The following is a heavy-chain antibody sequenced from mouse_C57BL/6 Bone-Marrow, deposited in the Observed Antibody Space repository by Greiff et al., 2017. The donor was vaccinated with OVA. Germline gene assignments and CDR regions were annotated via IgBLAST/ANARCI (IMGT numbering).Heavy chain of an antibody. D-gene: IGHD1-1*01. V-gene: IGHV1-82*01. J-gene: IGHJ2*01. CDR2: IYPGDGDT. Sequence: QVQLQQSGPELVKPGASVKISCKASGYAFSSSWMNWVKQRPGKGLEWIGRIYPGDGDTNYNGKFQGKATLTADKSSSTAYMQLSSLTSEDSAVYVCARRSSSYPYDLDYWGQGTTVTVAS. CDR3: ARRSSSYPYDLDY. CDR1: GYAFSSSW.